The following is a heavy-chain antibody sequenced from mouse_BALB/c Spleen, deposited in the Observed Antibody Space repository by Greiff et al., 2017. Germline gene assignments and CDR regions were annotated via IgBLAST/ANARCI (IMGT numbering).Heavy chain of an antibody. CDR2: IDPENGDT. V-gene: IGHV14-4*02. J-gene: IGHJ3*01. CDR3: NAGDGFAY. CDR1: GFNIKDYY. D-gene: IGHD3-3*01. Sequence: EVQRVESGAELVRSGASVKLSCTASGFNIKDYYMHWVKQRPEQGLEWIGWIDPENGDTEYAPKFQGKATMTADTSSNTAYLQLSSLTSEDTAVYYCNAGDGFAYWGQGTLVTVSA.